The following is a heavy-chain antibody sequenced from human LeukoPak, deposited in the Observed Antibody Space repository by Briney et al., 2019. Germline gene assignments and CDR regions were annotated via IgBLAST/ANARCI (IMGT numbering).Heavy chain of an antibody. CDR3: ARDLLLSSVFDP. Sequence: SETLSLTCAVSGDSISSGGYSWSWIRQTPGKGLEWIGSIYYSGSTYYNPSLKSRVTISVDTSKNQFSLKLSSVTAADTAVYYCARDLLLSSVFDPWGQGTLVTVSS. CDR2: IYYSGST. J-gene: IGHJ5*02. V-gene: IGHV4-30-4*07. D-gene: IGHD3-10*01. CDR1: GDSISSGGYS.